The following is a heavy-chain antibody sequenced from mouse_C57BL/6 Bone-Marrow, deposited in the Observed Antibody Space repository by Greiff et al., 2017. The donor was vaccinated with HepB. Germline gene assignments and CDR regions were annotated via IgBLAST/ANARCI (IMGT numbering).Heavy chain of an antibody. Sequence: EVQVVESGPGLVKPSQSLSLTCSVTGYSITSGYYWNWIRQFPGNKLEWMGYISYDGSNNYNPSLKNRISITRDTSKNQFFLKLNSVTTEDTATYYCASYSNFLYWYFDVWGTGTTVTVSS. V-gene: IGHV3-6*01. J-gene: IGHJ1*03. CDR2: ISYDGSN. CDR1: GYSITSGYY. D-gene: IGHD2-5*01. CDR3: ASYSNFLYWYFDV.